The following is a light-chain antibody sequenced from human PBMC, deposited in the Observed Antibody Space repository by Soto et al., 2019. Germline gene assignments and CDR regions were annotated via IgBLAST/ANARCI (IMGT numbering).Light chain of an antibody. CDR3: SSYTSRSTLV. V-gene: IGLV2-14*03. J-gene: IGLJ1*01. Sequence: QSVLTQPASVSGSPGQSITISCTGTGSDVGGYKFVSWYQQLPGKAPQLIIYEASNRPSGLSHRFSASKSRTTASLTTSGLKGADESYYYCSSYTSRSTLVFGRGTKV. CDR2: EAS. CDR1: GSDVGGYKF.